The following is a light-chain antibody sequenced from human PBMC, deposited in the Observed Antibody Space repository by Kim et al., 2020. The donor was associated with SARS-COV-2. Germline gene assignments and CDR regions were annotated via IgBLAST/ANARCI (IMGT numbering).Light chain of an antibody. V-gene: IGLV3-1*01. Sequence: GSPGQAASITCSGDKLGNKYACWYQQEPGQSPVLVIYQDTKRPSGIPERFSGSNSGNTATLTISGTQAMDEADYYCQAWDTSTVVFGGGTQLTVL. CDR2: QDT. J-gene: IGLJ2*01. CDR1: KLGNKY. CDR3: QAWDTSTVV.